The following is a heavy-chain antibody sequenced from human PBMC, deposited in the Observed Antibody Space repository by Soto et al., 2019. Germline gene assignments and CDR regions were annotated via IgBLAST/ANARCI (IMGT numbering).Heavy chain of an antibody. J-gene: IGHJ6*02. Sequence: QVQLVQSGAEVKKPGSSVEVSCKASGGTFSSYAISWVRQAPGQGLEWMGGIIPIFGTANYAQKFQGRVTITADESTSTAYMELSSLRSEDTAVYYCASFSGYCSSTSCYVDYYGMDVWGQGTTVTVSS. CDR1: GGTFSSYA. CDR2: IIPIFGTA. V-gene: IGHV1-69*01. D-gene: IGHD2-2*01. CDR3: ASFSGYCSSTSCYVDYYGMDV.